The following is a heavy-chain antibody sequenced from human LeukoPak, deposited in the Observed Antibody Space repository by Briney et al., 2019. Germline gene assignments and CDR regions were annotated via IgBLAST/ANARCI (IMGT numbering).Heavy chain of an antibody. CDR2: IIPIFGAT. Sequence: GASVKVSCKASGGTFSSHGLSWVRQAPGQGLKWMGGIIPIFGATNYAQNFQGRVTITMDESTSTAYMELSSLRADDTAVYYCARRWPHSSGYYLFDYWGQGTLVTVSS. CDR1: GGTFSSHG. CDR3: ARRWPHSSGYYLFDY. V-gene: IGHV1-69*05. J-gene: IGHJ4*02. D-gene: IGHD3-22*01.